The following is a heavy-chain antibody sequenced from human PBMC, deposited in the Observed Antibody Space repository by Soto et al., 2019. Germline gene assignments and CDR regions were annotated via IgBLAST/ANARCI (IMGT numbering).Heavy chain of an antibody. CDR3: ATTSCYEGCYYYYGMDV. CDR1: GGTFSSYA. V-gene: IGHV1-69*13. Sequence: ASVKVSCKASGGTFSSYAISWVRQAPGQGLEWMGGIIPIFGTANYAQKFQGRVTITADESTSTAYMELSSLRSEDTAVYYCATTSCYEGCYYYYGMDVWGQGTTVTVSS. D-gene: IGHD2-2*01. J-gene: IGHJ6*02. CDR2: IIPIFGTA.